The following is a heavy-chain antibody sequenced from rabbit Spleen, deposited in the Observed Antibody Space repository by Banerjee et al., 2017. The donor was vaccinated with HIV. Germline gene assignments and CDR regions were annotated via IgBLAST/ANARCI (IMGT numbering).Heavy chain of an antibody. D-gene: IGHD8-1*01. V-gene: IGHV1S40*01. CDR3: ARDTGSSFSTYGMDL. J-gene: IGHJ6*01. Sequence: QSLEESGGGLVQPEGSLTLSCKASGIDFSSYSYMCWVLQAPGKGLEWIACIYAGSSGSTYYASWAKGRFTISKTSSTTVTLQMTSLTAADTATYFCARDTGSSFSTYGMDLWGPVTLVTVS. CDR2: IYAGSSGST. CDR1: GIDFSSYSY.